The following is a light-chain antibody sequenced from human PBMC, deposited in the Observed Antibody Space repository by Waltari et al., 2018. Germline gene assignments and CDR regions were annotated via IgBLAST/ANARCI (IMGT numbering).Light chain of an antibody. Sequence: DVQMTQSPSSLSASVGDRVTITCRASQSIFGYLNWYQQRPGKAPKLLVYTASTLQSGVPSRVSGSGSGTDFTLTINSLQPEDFATYYCQQSYISPNTFGQGTKLEIK. J-gene: IGKJ2*01. V-gene: IGKV1-39*01. CDR3: QQSYISPNT. CDR2: TAS. CDR1: QSIFGY.